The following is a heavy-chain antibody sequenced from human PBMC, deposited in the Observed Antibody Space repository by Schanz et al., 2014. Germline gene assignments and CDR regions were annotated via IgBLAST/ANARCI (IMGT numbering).Heavy chain of an antibody. J-gene: IGHJ4*02. V-gene: IGHV1-18*01. CDR3: GRGISRSYIDF. Sequence: QVQLVQSGAEVKKPGASVKVSCKASGYTFTSYGISWVRQAPGQGLEWMGWISPYNGNTNYAQKFQGRVTITADKSTSTASMEMSSLRSDDTAVYYCGRGISRSYIDFWGQGTLITVSS. CDR1: GYTFTSYG. D-gene: IGHD3-10*01. CDR2: ISPYNGNT.